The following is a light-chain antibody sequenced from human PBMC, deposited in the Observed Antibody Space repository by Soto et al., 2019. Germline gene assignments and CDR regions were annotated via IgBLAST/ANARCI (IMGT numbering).Light chain of an antibody. CDR3: CSYVGGYSYV. Sequence: PGQSVTVSCIGTSSDVGDYNSVSWYQQHPGKAPKLMIYDVSKRPSGVPDRFSGSKSGNTASLTISGLQAEDEADYYCCSYVGGYSYVFGIGTKVTVL. CDR1: SSDVGDYNS. V-gene: IGLV2-11*03. J-gene: IGLJ1*01. CDR2: DVS.